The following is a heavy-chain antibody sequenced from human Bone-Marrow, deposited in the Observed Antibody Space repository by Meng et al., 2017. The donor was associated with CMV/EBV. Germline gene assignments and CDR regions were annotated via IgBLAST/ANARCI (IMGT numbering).Heavy chain of an antibody. CDR2: MSSSGRTI. CDR3: LQWQSYFEH. V-gene: IGHV3-11*01. J-gene: IGHJ4*02. CDR1: GFTFSDHY. Sequence: LSCAAPGFTFSDHYITWIRQAPGKGLEWISYMSSSGRTIKYADSVKGRFTISRDNAKNSLYLQMNSLRAEDTAVYYCLQWQSYFEHWGQGTLVTVSS. D-gene: IGHD6-19*01.